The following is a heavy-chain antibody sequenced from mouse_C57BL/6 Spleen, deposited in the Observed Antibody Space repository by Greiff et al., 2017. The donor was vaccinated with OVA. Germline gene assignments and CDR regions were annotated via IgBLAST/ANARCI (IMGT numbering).Heavy chain of an antibody. V-gene: IGHV5-12*01. D-gene: IGHD1-1*01. CDR3: ARHDYYGSSWVDY. Sequence: EVQVVESGGGLVQPGGSLKLSCAASGFTFSDYYMYWVRQTPEKRLEWVAYISNGGGSTYYPDTVKGRFTISRDNAKNTLYLQMSRLKSEDTAMYYCARHDYYGSSWVDYWGQGTSVTVSS. CDR2: ISNGGGST. CDR1: GFTFSDYY. J-gene: IGHJ4*01.